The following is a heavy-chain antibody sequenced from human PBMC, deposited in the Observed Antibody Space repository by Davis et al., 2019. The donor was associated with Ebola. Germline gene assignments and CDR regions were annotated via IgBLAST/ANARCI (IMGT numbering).Heavy chain of an antibody. J-gene: IGHJ4*02. CDR1: GFTFSGSA. CDR2: IRSKANSYAT. Sequence: GGSLRLSCAASGFTFSGSAMHWVRQASGKGLEWVGRIRSKANSYATAYATSVKGRFTISRDDSKNTAYLQMNSLKTEDTAVYYCTSGITGTRGDYWGQGTLVTVSS. D-gene: IGHD1-20*01. CDR3: TSGITGTRGDY. V-gene: IGHV3-73*01.